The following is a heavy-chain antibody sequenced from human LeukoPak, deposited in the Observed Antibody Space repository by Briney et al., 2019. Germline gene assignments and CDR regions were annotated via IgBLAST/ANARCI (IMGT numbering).Heavy chain of an antibody. Sequence: SETLSLTCTVSGGXISSYYWSWIRQPPGKGLEWIGYIYYSGTTNYNPSLKSRVTILVDTSKNQFSLNLSSVTAADTAVYYCARRGIAAAGYDYWGQGTLVTVSS. V-gene: IGHV4-59*08. D-gene: IGHD6-13*01. CDR2: IYYSGTT. CDR3: ARRGIAAAGYDY. J-gene: IGHJ4*02. CDR1: GGXISSYY.